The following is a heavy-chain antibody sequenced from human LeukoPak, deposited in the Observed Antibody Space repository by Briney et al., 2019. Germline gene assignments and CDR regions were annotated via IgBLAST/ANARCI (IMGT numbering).Heavy chain of an antibody. D-gene: IGHD2-15*01. V-gene: IGHV3-21*01. Sequence: GGSLRLSCAASGFIFSSYSMSWVRQIPGKGLEWVSSIDSSSTYIYYAGSMKGRFTISRDNAKYSLYLQMNSLTPEDTAVYFCAKSVMIETTTRAFDIWGRGTMVTVSS. CDR1: GFIFSSYS. CDR3: AKSVMIETTTRAFDI. J-gene: IGHJ3*02. CDR2: IDSSSTYI.